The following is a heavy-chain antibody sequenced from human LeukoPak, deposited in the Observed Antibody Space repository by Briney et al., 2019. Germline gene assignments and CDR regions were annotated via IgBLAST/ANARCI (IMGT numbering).Heavy chain of an antibody. Sequence: SETLSLTCTVSGGSISSYYWSWIRQPPGKGLEWIGYISYSGSTNYNPSLKSRVTITLDTSKNQFSLNLTSVTAADTALYYCARGRGYDPVVFYFDYWGQGNLVTVSS. D-gene: IGHD5-12*01. CDR1: GGSISSYY. J-gene: IGHJ4*02. CDR3: ARGRGYDPVVFYFDY. V-gene: IGHV4-59*12. CDR2: ISYSGST.